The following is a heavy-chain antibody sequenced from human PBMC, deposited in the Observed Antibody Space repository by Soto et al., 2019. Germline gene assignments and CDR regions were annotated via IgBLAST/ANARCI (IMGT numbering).Heavy chain of an antibody. V-gene: IGHV4-30-4*01. J-gene: IGHJ6*02. CDR1: GGSISSGDYY. CDR2: IYYSGST. Sequence: QVQLQESGPGLVKPSQTLSLTCTVSGGSISSGDYYWSWIRQPPGKGLEWIGYIYYSGSTYYNPSLKRRVTISVDTSKNQCALKLSSVTAADTAVYYCARVGRYYYDSSGYYHYYYGMDVWGQGTTVTVSS. CDR3: ARVGRYYYDSSGYYHYYYGMDV. D-gene: IGHD3-22*01.